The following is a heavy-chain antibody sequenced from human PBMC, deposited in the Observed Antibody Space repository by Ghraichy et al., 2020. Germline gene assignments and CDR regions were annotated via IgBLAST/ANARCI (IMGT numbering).Heavy chain of an antibody. J-gene: IGHJ4*02. CDR1: GFIFNNFA. D-gene: IGHD2-2*01. CDR2: VSGSAVVT. Sequence: GESLNISCAASGFIFNNFAMSWVRQAPGKGLEWVAAVSGSAVVTFYADSVKGRFTVSRDNSRNTVFLQMNSLGVDDTALYFCAQFGVPPPAAQKGRSFYSWGQGALVTVSS. V-gene: IGHV3-23*01. CDR3: AQFGVPPPAAQKGRSFYS.